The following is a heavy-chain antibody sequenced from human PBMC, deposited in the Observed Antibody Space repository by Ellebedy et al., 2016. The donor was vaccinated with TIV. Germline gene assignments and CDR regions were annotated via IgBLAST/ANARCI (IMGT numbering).Heavy chain of an antibody. V-gene: IGHV4-59*01. J-gene: IGHJ6*02. CDR3: AKGSGTKYYYYYGMDV. Sequence: MPSETLSLTCTVSGGSISSYQWSWIRQPPGKGLEWIGYIYYSGNTTYNPSLKSRVTISIDTSKNQFSLKLSSVTAADTAVYYCAKGSGTKYYYYYGMDVWGQGTTVTVSS. CDR2: IYYSGNT. CDR1: GGSISSYQ. D-gene: IGHD3-10*01.